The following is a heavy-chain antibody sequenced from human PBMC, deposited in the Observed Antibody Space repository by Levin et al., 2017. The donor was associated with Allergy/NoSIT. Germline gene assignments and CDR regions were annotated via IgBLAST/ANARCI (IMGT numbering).Heavy chain of an antibody. CDR1: GGSISSSSYY. CDR2: IYYSGST. D-gene: IGHD3-16*02. V-gene: IGHV4-39*01. Sequence: SETLSLTCTVSGGSISSSSYYWGWIRQPPGKGLEWIGSIYYSGSTYYNPSLKSRVTISVDTSKNQFSLKLSSVTAADTAVYYCARHSPELSHTKYNWFDPWGQGTLVTVSS. J-gene: IGHJ5*02. CDR3: ARHSPELSHTKYNWFDP.